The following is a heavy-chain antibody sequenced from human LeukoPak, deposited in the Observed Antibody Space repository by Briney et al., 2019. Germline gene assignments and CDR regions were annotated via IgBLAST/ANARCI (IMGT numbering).Heavy chain of an antibody. V-gene: IGHV4-34*01. CDR3: ARLRITIFGVVSNWFDP. D-gene: IGHD3-3*01. Sequence: PSETLSLTCAVYGGSFSGYYWSWIRQPPGKGLEWIGEINHSGSTNYNPSLKSRVTISVDTSKNQFSLKLSSVTAADTAVYYCARLRITIFGVVSNWFDPRGQGTLVTVSS. CDR2: INHSGST. J-gene: IGHJ5*02. CDR1: GGSFSGYY.